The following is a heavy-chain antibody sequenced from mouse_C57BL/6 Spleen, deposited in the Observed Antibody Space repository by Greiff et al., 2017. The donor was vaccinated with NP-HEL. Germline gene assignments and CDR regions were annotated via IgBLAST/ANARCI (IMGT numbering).Heavy chain of an antibody. CDR3: ARSDGNYPYYFDY. CDR2: IYPGDGDT. CDR1: GYAFSSSW. V-gene: IGHV1-82*01. J-gene: IGHJ2*01. Sequence: LQQSGPELVKPGASVKISCKASGYAFSSSWMNWVKQRPGKGLEWIGRIYPGDGDTNYNGKFKGKATLTADKSSSTAYMQLSSLTSEDSAVYFCARSDGNYPYYFDYWGQGTTLTVSS. D-gene: IGHD2-1*01.